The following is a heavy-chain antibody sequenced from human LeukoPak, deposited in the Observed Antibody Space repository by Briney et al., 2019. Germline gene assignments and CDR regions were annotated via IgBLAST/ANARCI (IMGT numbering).Heavy chain of an antibody. CDR3: ARVPSSSGWYGYYYYGMDV. D-gene: IGHD6-19*01. V-gene: IGHV4-59*01. CDR2: IYYSGST. CDR1: GGSISSYY. J-gene: IGHJ6*02. Sequence: SETLSFTCTVSGGSISSYYWSWIRQPPGKGLEWIGYIYYSGSTNYNPSLKSRVTISVDTSKNQFSLKLSSVTAADTAVYYCARVPSSSGWYGYYYYGMDVWGQGTTVTVSS.